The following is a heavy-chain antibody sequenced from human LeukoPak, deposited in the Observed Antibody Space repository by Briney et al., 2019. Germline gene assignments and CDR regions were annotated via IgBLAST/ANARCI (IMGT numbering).Heavy chain of an antibody. V-gene: IGHV4-4*07. J-gene: IGHJ4*02. CDR2: IYTSGTT. D-gene: IGHD1-26*01. CDR3: ARIGGTYYEYYFDY. Sequence: PSETLSLTCTVSGGSISSYYWSWIRQPAGKGLEWIGRIYTSGTTNYNPSLKSRLTMSVDTSENQFSLQLSSVTAADTAVYYCARIGGTYYEYYFDYWGQGTLVTVSS. CDR1: GGSISSYY.